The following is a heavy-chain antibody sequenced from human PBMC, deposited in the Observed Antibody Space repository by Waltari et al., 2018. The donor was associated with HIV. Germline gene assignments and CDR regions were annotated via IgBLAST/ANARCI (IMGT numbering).Heavy chain of an antibody. Sequence: EVQLVESGGGSVQPGGSLRLSCTVSGFTFSRSWMPWVRQAQGRGLEWVANIKEDGSERSYVESVKGRFIISRDNAKNSLFLQMYGLGAEDTGVYYCARLQWATQNLDFWGQGTLVTVSS. CDR1: GFTFSRSW. V-gene: IGHV3-7*01. D-gene: IGHD6-19*01. J-gene: IGHJ4*02. CDR3: ARLQWATQNLDF. CDR2: IKEDGSER.